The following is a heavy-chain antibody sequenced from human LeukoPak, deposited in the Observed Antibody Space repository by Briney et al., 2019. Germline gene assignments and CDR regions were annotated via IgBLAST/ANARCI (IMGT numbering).Heavy chain of an antibody. CDR1: GFTFSSYG. CDR3: AKALRITYAFDI. J-gene: IGHJ3*02. Sequence: PGGSLRLSCAASGFTFSSYGVHWVRQAPGKGLEWVAVISYDGSNKYYADSVKGRFTISRDNSKNTLYLQMNSLRAEDTAVYYCAKALRITYAFDIWGQGQWSPSLQ. CDR2: ISYDGSNK. D-gene: IGHD3-10*01. V-gene: IGHV3-30*18.